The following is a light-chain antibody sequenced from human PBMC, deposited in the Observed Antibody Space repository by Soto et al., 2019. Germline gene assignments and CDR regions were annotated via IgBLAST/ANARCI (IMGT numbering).Light chain of an antibody. V-gene: IGLV2-23*01. CDR3: CSYAGSSTYV. CDR2: EGS. J-gene: IGLJ1*01. CDR1: SSDVGSYNL. Sequence: QSALTQPASVSGSPGQSITISCTGTSSDVGSYNLVSWYQQHPGKAPKLMIYEGSKRPSGVSNRFSGSKSGNTASLTISGLQAEDEADYYCCSYAGSSTYVFGPGPKVTVL.